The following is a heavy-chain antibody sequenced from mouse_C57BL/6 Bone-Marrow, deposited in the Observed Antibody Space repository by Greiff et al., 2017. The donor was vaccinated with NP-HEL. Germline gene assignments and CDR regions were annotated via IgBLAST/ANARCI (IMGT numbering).Heavy chain of an antibody. Sequence: EVKVVESGGGLVQPGGSLSLSCAASGFTFTDYYMSWVRQPPGKALEWLGFIRNKANGYTTEYSASVKGRFTISRDNSQSILYLQMNALRAEDSATYYCARYNWPPHYFDYWGQGTTLTVSS. CDR1: GFTFTDYY. V-gene: IGHV7-3*01. J-gene: IGHJ2*01. CDR3: ARYNWPPHYFDY. CDR2: IRNKANGYTT. D-gene: IGHD4-1*01.